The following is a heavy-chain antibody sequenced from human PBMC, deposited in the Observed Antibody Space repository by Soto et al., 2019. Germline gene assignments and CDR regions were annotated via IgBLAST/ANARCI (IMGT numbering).Heavy chain of an antibody. J-gene: IGHJ4*02. CDR2: ISYDGSNK. V-gene: IGHV3-30-3*01. CDR3: ARDLVGYCSGGSCPLPYY. D-gene: IGHD2-15*01. Sequence: PGGSLRLSCAASGFTFSSYAMHWVRQAPGKGLEWVAVISYDGSNKYYADSVKGRFTISRDNSKNTLYLQMNSLRAEDTAVYYCARDLVGYCSGGSCPLPYYWGQGTLVTVSS. CDR1: GFTFSSYA.